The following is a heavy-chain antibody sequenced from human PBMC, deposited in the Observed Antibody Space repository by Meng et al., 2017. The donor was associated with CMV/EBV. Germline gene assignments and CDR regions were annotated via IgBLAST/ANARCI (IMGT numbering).Heavy chain of an antibody. CDR2: INHSGST. D-gene: IGHD1-26*01. V-gene: IGHV4-34*01. J-gene: IGHJ5*02. CDR3: ARGVGGWFDP. Sequence: QVRRQQWGAGLLKPSVPRSLTCAVVGGSFSGYYWSWIRQPPGKGLEWIGEINHSGSTNYNPSLKSRVTISVDTSKNQFSLKLSSVTAADTAVYYCARGVGGWFDPWGQGTLVTVSS. CDR1: GGSFSGYY.